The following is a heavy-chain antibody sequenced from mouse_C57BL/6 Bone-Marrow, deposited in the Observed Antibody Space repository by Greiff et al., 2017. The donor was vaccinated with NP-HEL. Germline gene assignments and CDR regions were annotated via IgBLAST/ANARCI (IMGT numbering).Heavy chain of an antibody. Sequence: QVQLQQSGAELVKPGASVKMSCKASGYTFTSYWITWVKQRPGQGLEWIGDIYPGSGSTNYNEKFKSKATLTVDTSSSTAYMQLSSLTSEDSAVYYCARVPYEIYAMDYWGQGTSVTVSS. CDR3: ARVPYEIYAMDY. CDR2: IYPGSGST. CDR1: GYTFTSYW. V-gene: IGHV1-55*01. D-gene: IGHD1-1*01. J-gene: IGHJ4*01.